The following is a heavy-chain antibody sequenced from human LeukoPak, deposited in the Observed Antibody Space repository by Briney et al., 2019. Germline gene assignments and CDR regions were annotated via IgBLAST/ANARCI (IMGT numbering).Heavy chain of an antibody. J-gene: IGHJ3*02. CDR3: ASRRGYCSSTSCHGAFDI. D-gene: IGHD2-2*01. CDR2: IYYSGST. Sequence: SETLSLTCTVSGGSISSYYWSWIWQPPGKGLEWIGYIYYSGSTNYNPSLKSRVTISVDTSKNQFSLKLSSVTAADTAVYYCASRRGYCSSTSCHGAFDIWGQGTMVTVSS. V-gene: IGHV4-59*08. CDR1: GGSISSYY.